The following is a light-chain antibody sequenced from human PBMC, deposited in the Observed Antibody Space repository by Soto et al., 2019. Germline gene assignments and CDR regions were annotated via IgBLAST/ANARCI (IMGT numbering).Light chain of an antibody. CDR1: ALPKQY. J-gene: IGLJ1*01. V-gene: IGLV3-25*02. CDR2: KDS. Sequence: SYELTQPPSVSVSRGQTARITCSGDALPKQYAYWYQQKPGQAPVLVIYKDSERPSGIPERFSGSSTGTTVTLTISGVQAEDGADYYCQSADSSGTYKAFGTGTKGTVL. CDR3: QSADSSGTYKA.